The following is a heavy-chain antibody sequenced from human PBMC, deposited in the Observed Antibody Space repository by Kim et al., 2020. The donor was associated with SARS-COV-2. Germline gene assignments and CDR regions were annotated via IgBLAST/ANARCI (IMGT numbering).Heavy chain of an antibody. V-gene: IGHV4-34*04. D-gene: IGHD6-6*01. CDR3: ARGNHPRARSYFDY. J-gene: IGHJ4*02. Sequence: PSLKSRATISVDTSKSQFSQRRSSVTAADTAVYYCARGNHPRARSYFDYWGQGTLVTVSS.